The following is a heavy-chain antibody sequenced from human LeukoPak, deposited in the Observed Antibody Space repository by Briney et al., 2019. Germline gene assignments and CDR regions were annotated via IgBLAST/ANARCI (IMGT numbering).Heavy chain of an antibody. D-gene: IGHD6-6*01. J-gene: IGHJ6*03. Sequence: SETLSLTCNVSGDSIPSYYWSWIRRPPGKRLEWIGFILYTGSANYNPSLESRISIPVDTSKSQFSLTVKSVTAADTAVYYCARVRRVSSSYSTNYYYMDVWGKGTTVTVSS. CDR2: ILYTGSA. V-gene: IGHV4-59*12. CDR3: ARVRRVSSSYSTNYYYMDV. CDR1: GDSIPSYY.